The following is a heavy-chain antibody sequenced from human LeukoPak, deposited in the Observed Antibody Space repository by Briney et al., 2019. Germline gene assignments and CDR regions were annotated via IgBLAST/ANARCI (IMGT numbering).Heavy chain of an antibody. V-gene: IGHV4-31*03. J-gene: IGHJ4*02. CDR1: GGSISSGNFY. D-gene: IGHD2-2*01. CDR2: IHYSRGT. Sequence: SETLSLTCTVSGGSISSGNFYWSWTRQHPGKGLEWIGYIHYSRGTDYNPSLRSRVTISLDTSNNQFSLKRSSVTAADTAVYYCVRSGAYQGGYWGQGTLVTVSS. CDR3: VRSGAYQGGY.